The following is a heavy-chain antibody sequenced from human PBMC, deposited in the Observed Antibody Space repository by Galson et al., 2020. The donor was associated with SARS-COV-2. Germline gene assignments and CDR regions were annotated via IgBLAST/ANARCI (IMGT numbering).Heavy chain of an antibody. CDR3: ARQRSSGWYGSGYYFDV. CDR2: DFHSGTN. Sequence: SETLSLTCTVFSASMSMSSYYWGRIRPPPGKGLEWNGSDFHSGTNYLNPSLKSRVTLSGDPSKNQFSLKVRSVTAADTAVYYCARQRSSGWYGSGYYFDVWGPGVLVTVSA. V-gene: IGHV4-39*01. D-gene: IGHD6-19*01. CDR1: SASMSMSSYY. J-gene: IGHJ4*02.